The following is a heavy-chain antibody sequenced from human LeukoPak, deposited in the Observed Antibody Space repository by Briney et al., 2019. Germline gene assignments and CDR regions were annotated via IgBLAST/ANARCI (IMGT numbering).Heavy chain of an antibody. D-gene: IGHD6-13*01. CDR1: GFNFNNYN. Sequence: GGSLRLSCAASGFNFNNYNMNWVRQAPGKGLEWVSYITLSSSSIYYADSVKGRFTISRDNAKNSLYLQMNSLRAEDTAVYYCAREPTYSSSWYTSCDYWGQGTLVAVSS. CDR2: ITLSSSSI. V-gene: IGHV3-48*01. J-gene: IGHJ4*02. CDR3: AREPTYSSSWYTSCDY.